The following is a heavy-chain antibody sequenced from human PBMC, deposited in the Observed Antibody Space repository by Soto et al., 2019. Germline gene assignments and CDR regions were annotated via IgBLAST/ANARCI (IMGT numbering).Heavy chain of an antibody. V-gene: IGHV4-59*12. CDR1: GGSISSYY. J-gene: IGHJ4*02. D-gene: IGHD6-6*01. CDR2: LYNTGST. Sequence: SETLSLTCTVSGGSISSYYWSWIRQSPGKGLEWIGYLYNTGSTIYNPSLQSRVTMSVDRSRNQFSLKLNSVTAADTAVYYCARVKREYNNRGPVANWGQETLVPVSS. CDR3: ARVKREYNNRGPVAN.